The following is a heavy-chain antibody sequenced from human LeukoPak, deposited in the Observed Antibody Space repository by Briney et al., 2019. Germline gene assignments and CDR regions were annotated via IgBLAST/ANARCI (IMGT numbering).Heavy chain of an antibody. CDR2: TYYRSKWYN. V-gene: IGHV6-1*01. Sequence: SQTLSLTCAISGDSVSSNSTAWNWIRQSPSRGLEWLGRTYYRSKWYNDYAVSVKSRITINPDTSKNQFSLQLNSVTPEDTAVFYCARHGKRLRTRGNWFDPWGQGTLVTVSS. J-gene: IGHJ5*02. CDR1: GDSVSSNSTA. D-gene: IGHD4-17*01. CDR3: ARHGKRLRTRGNWFDP.